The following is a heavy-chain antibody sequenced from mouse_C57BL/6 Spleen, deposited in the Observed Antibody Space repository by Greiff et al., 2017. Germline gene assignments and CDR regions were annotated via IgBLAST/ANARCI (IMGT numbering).Heavy chain of an antibody. V-gene: IGHV3-6*01. Sequence: EVKLQESGPGLVKPSQSLSLTCSVTGYSITSGYYWNWIRQFPGNKLEWMGYISYDGSNNYKPSLKNRISITRDTSKNQFFLKLNSVTTEDTATYYGARGFRDYGPFDYWGQGTTLTVSS. CDR1: GYSITSGYY. CDR3: ARGFRDYGPFDY. CDR2: ISYDGSN. J-gene: IGHJ2*01. D-gene: IGHD2-4*01.